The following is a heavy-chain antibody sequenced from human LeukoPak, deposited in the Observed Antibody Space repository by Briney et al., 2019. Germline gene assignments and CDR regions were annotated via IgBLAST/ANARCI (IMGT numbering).Heavy chain of an antibody. CDR2: IKSKSDGVTT. CDR3: TTERIMEYYDSRGYLGDS. D-gene: IGHD3-22*01. CDR1: GFTFTNAR. J-gene: IGHJ4*02. Sequence: KTGGSLRLACAAPGFTFTNARMGSGRQAPGKGLEWVGRIKSKSDGVTTDYHEPAKARFNISRDDSENTLYLQMNSLTSEDTALYCCTTERIMEYYDSRGYLGDSWGQGTLVTVSS. V-gene: IGHV3-15*01.